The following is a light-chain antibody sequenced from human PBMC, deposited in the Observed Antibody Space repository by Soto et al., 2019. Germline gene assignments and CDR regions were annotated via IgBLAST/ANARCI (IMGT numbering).Light chain of an antibody. CDR2: EVT. J-gene: IGLJ1*01. CDR3: SSYSISTAYL. CDR1: SGDIGGYNC. V-gene: IGLV2-14*01. Sequence: QSALTQPASVSGSPGQSITISCTGTSGDIGGYNCVSWYQQHPGKTPKLLISEVTNRPSGVSNRFAGSKSGNTASLTISGLQAEDESDYFCSSYSISTAYLFGTGTKLTVL.